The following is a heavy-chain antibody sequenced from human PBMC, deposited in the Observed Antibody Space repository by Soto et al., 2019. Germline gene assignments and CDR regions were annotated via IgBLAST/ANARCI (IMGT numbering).Heavy chain of an antibody. CDR1: GFSFSSYG. Sequence: QVRLVESGGGVVQPGRSLRLSCAASGFSFSSYGMHWVRQAPGKGLEWVAVIWYDESHRYFADSVKGRFTISRDSSKKTLYLQMSSLRAKDTAVYYCARDSSGGDAYPDYWGQGTQVTVSS. J-gene: IGHJ4*02. V-gene: IGHV3-33*08. CDR3: ARDSSGGDAYPDY. D-gene: IGHD2-15*01. CDR2: IWYDESHR.